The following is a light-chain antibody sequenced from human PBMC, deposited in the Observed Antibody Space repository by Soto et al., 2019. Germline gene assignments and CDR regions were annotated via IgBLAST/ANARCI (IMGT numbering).Light chain of an antibody. CDR1: QGISSY. CDR3: QQLNSYPL. J-gene: IGKJ1*01. CDR2: AAS. V-gene: IGKV1-9*01. Sequence: DIQLTQSPSFLSASVGDRVTITCRASQGISSYLAWYQQKPVKAPKLLIYAASTLQSGVPSRFSGSGSGTEFTLTISSLQPEDFATYYCQQLNSYPLFGQGTKVEIK.